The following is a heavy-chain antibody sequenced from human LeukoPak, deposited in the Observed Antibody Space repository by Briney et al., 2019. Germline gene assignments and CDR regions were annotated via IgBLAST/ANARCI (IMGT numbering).Heavy chain of an antibody. Sequence: PGGSLRLSCAASGFTFSSYSMNWVRQAPGKGLEWVSSISSSSSYIYYADSVKGRFTISRDNAKNSLYLQMNSLRAEDTAVYYCARGGPYYYDSSGYYGDYWGQGTLVTVSS. J-gene: IGHJ4*02. CDR2: ISSSSSYI. V-gene: IGHV3-21*01. D-gene: IGHD3-22*01. CDR1: GFTFSSYS. CDR3: ARGGPYYYDSSGYYGDY.